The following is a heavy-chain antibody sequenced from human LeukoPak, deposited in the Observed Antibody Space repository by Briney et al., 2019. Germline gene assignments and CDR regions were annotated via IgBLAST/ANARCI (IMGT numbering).Heavy chain of an antibody. D-gene: IGHD2-2*01. CDR1: GGSFSGYY. V-gene: IGHV4-34*01. Sequence: SETLSLTCAVYGGSFSGYYWSWIREPPGKGLEWIGEINHSGSTNYNPSLKSRVTISVDTSKNQFSLKLSSVTAADTAVYYCARGLRGDCSSTSCYHQTNWFDPWGQGTLVTVSS. CDR3: ARGLRGDCSSTSCYHQTNWFDP. J-gene: IGHJ5*02. CDR2: INHSGST.